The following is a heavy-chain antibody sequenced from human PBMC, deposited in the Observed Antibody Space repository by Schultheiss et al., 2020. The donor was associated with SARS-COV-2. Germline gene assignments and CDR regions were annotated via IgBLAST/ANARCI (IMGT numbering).Heavy chain of an antibody. Sequence: GESLKISCAASGFTFSSYGMHWVRQAPGKGLEWVAVISYDGSNKYYADSVKGRFTISRDNAKNSLYLQMNSLRAEDTALYHCARDGRLGAARHFDYWGQGTLVTVSS. CDR1: GFTFSSYG. J-gene: IGHJ4*02. D-gene: IGHD6-6*01. V-gene: IGHV3-30*03. CDR2: ISYDGSNK. CDR3: ARDGRLGAARHFDY.